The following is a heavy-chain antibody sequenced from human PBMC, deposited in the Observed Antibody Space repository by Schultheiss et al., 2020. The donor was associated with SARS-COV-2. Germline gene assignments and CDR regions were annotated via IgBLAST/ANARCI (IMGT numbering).Heavy chain of an antibody. J-gene: IGHJ4*02. D-gene: IGHD3-16*01. CDR3: ATDGADVDY. V-gene: IGHV3-7*03. Sequence: GGSLRLSCAASGFTFSSYGMHWVRQAPGKGLEWVANIKQDGSEKYYVDSVKGRFTISRDNAKNSLYLQMNSLRDEDTAVYYCATDGADVDYWGQGTLVTVSS. CDR1: GFTFSSYG. CDR2: IKQDGSEK.